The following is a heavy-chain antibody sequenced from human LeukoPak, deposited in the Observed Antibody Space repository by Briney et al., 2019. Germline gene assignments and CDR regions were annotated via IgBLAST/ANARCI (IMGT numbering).Heavy chain of an antibody. J-gene: IGHJ2*01. CDR2: ISYSGNT. V-gene: IGHV4-59*01. CDR3: ARDSHSLRWFL. Sequence: SETLSLTCTVSGGSITDYYWSWLRQPPGKGLEWIGYISYSGNTKYSPSLSNRVTISLATSRRQFSLKLSSVTAADTAVYYCARDSHSLRWFLWGRGTLVTVSS. D-gene: IGHD3-10*01. CDR1: GGSITDYY.